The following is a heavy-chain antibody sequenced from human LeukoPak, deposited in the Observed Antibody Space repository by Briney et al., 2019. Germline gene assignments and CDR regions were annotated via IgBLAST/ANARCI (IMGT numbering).Heavy chain of an antibody. J-gene: IGHJ2*01. Sequence: PSETLSLTCTVSGDSITSHYWGWIRQPAGKGLEWIGHIYNTGSTNYNPSLNSRVTISVDTSKNQFSLTLSSVTAADTAVYYCARERAHDWYFDLWGGGTLVAVSS. CDR3: ARERAHDWYFDL. CDR2: IYNTGST. CDR1: GDSITSHY. V-gene: IGHV4-4*07.